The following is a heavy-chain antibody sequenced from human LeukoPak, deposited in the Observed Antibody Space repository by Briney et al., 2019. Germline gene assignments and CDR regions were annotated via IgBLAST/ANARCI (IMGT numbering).Heavy chain of an antibody. Sequence: GGSLRLSCAASGFTFSIYWMTSVRQAPGKGLEWVANIKQDGGERHYVDAVKGRFTITRNNPKKILYPQMNSRRAEDTAVYYCARGLYGFDYWGQGTLVTVSS. J-gene: IGHJ4*02. D-gene: IGHD2-2*02. CDR1: GFTFSIYW. CDR2: IKQDGGER. V-gene: IGHV3-7*01. CDR3: ARGLYGFDY.